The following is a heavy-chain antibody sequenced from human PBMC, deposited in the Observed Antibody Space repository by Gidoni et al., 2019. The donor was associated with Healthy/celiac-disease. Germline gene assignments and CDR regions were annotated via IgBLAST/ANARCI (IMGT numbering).Heavy chain of an antibody. CDR1: GFPFSSYG. CDR2: IWYDGSNK. CDR3: ARDLGDGDPFDY. Sequence: QVQLVEHGGGVVQPGRSRRLYCAGSGFPFSSYGMHGVRQAPGKGLEWVAVIWYDGSNKYYADSVKGRVTISRDNSKNTLYLQMNSLRAEDTAVYYCARDLGDGDPFDYWGQGTLVTVSS. V-gene: IGHV3-33*01. D-gene: IGHD3-16*01. J-gene: IGHJ4*02.